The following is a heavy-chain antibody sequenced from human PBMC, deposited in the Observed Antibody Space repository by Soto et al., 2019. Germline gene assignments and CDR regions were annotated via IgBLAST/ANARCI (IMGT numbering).Heavy chain of an antibody. V-gene: IGHV4-59*08. CDR1: GGSISNYY. CDR2: IYYSGST. Sequence: SETLSLTCTVSGGSISNYYWSWIRQPPGKGLEWIGYIYYSGSTSYNPSLNSRVTLSVDTSMNEFSLRLSSVTAADTAVYYCARLNGYCVSTGCHGYYGMDVWGQGTTVTVSS. CDR3: ARLNGYCVSTGCHGYYGMDV. J-gene: IGHJ6*02. D-gene: IGHD2-2*03.